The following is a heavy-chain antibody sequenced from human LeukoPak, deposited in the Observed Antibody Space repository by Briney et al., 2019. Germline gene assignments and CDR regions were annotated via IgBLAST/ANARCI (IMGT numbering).Heavy chain of an antibody. CDR1: GFSFTSYS. CDR2: ISSSSSYI. CDR3: ASAHTPRAAAGVSDY. J-gene: IGHJ4*02. Sequence: PGGSLRLSCVASGFSFTSYSMNWVRQAPGKGLEWVSSISSSSSYIYYADSVKGRFTISRDNAKNSLYLQMNSLRAEDTAVYYCASAHTPRAAAGVSDYWGQGTLVTVSS. V-gene: IGHV3-21*01. D-gene: IGHD6-13*01.